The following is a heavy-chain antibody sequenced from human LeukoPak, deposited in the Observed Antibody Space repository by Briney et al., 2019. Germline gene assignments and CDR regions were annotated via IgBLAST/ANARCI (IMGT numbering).Heavy chain of an antibody. D-gene: IGHD2-2*01. V-gene: IGHV4-4*07. CDR1: GGSISSYY. J-gene: IGHJ5*02. CDR3: ARIRYCSSTSCYAGVHWFDP. CDR2: IYTSGST. Sequence: SETLSLTCTVSGGSISSYYWSWIRQPAGKGLEWIGRIYTSGSTNYNPSLKSRVTMSVDTSKNQFSLKLSSVTAADTAVYYCARIRYCSSTSCYAGVHWFDPWGQGTLVTVSS.